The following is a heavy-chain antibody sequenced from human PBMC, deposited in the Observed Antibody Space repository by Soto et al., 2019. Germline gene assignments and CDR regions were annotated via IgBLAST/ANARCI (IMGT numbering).Heavy chain of an antibody. Sequence: GGSLRLSCAASGFTFLSYSIDWVRQAPGKGLEWVSSISSSSSYIYYADSVKGRFTISRDNAKNSLYLQMNSLRAEDTAVYYCARDNGYCSGGSCYSPFDYWGQGTLVTVSS. V-gene: IGHV3-21*01. CDR2: ISSSSSYI. D-gene: IGHD2-15*01. CDR3: ARDNGYCSGGSCYSPFDY. CDR1: GFTFLSYS. J-gene: IGHJ4*02.